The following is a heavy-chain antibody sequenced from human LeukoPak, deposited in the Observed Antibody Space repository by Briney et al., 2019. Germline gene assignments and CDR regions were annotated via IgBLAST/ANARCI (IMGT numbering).Heavy chain of an antibody. CDR1: GGSISISGYY. CDR2: IYYSGST. V-gene: IGHV4-39*01. CDR3: ARHSGYSYASFDY. J-gene: IGHJ4*02. Sequence: PSETLSLTCTVSGGSISISGYYWGWIRHPPGKGLEWIGSIYYSGSTYYNPSLKSRVTISVDTSKNQFSLKLTSVTAADTAVYYCARHSGYSYASFDYWGQGTLVTVSS. D-gene: IGHD5-18*01.